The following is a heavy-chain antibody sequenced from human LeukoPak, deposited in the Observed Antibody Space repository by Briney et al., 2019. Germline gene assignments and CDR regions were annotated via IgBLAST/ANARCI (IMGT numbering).Heavy chain of an antibody. Sequence: PGGSLRLSCAVSGXTFSDAWMTWVRQAPGKGQEWVGRIKSLGAGGTTDYAAPVKGRFTISRDDSKNTVFLQMRSLKTEDTAVYYCTHDSSGYYSLHYWGQGTLVTVAS. CDR1: GXTFSDAW. J-gene: IGHJ4*02. CDR2: IKSLGAGGTT. CDR3: THDSSGYYSLHY. V-gene: IGHV3-15*01. D-gene: IGHD3-22*01.